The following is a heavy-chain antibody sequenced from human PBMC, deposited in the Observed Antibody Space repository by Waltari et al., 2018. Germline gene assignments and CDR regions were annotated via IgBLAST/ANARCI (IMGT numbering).Heavy chain of an antibody. V-gene: IGHV6-1*01. CDR1: GDLVPSNPAA. CDR3: ARYTDATAALDF. Sequence: QVHLQQSGPGLLNPSQTLSLTCAISGDLVPSNPAAFNRVRQSPSRGLEWLGRTFYRSKWYTTYADSVKGRITINADTSKNQFSLLMNSVTPGDTAVYYCARYTDATAALDFWGQGTLITVSS. CDR2: TFYRSKWYT. D-gene: IGHD1-1*01. J-gene: IGHJ4*02.